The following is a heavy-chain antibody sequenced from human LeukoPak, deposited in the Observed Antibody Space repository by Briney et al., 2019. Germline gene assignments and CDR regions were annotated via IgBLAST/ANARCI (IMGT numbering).Heavy chain of an antibody. CDR3: CGLASCGGDCYWNWYFDL. D-gene: IGHD2-21*02. Sequence: SVKVSCKASGDTFSSYAINWVRQAPGQGLEWMGRIIPILGIANYAQKFQGRITITADKSTSTAYMELSSLRSEDTAVYFCCGLASCGGDCYWNWYFDLWGRGTLVTVSS. V-gene: IGHV1-69*04. CDR1: GDTFSSYA. J-gene: IGHJ2*01. CDR2: IIPILGIA.